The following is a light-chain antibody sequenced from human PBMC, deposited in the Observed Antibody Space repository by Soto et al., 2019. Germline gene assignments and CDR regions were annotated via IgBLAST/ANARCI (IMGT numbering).Light chain of an antibody. CDR3: QQYNSYSPT. V-gene: IGKV1-5*01. Sequence: DIQMTQSPSTLSASVGDRVTITCRASQSISSWLAWYQQKPGKAPTLLIYDASRLDSGVPSRSSGSGAGTEFTLTLSSLQPDDVATYYCQQYNSYSPTCGQGTKVEIK. CDR2: DAS. CDR1: QSISSW. J-gene: IGKJ1*01.